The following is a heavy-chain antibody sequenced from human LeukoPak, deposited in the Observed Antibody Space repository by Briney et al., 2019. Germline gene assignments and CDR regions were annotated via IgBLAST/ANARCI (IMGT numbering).Heavy chain of an antibody. D-gene: IGHD2-8*01. Sequence: GGSLRLSCTASGFTLSCYGMHWVRQAPGKGLELVALMWSDGSKTSYADSVKGRFTISRDISRNTLYLQMNSLRAEDTALYYCARDADASAFYWYFDLWGRGTLVTVSS. V-gene: IGHV3-33*01. CDR3: ARDADASAFYWYFDL. CDR1: GFTLSCYG. CDR2: MWSDGSKT. J-gene: IGHJ2*01.